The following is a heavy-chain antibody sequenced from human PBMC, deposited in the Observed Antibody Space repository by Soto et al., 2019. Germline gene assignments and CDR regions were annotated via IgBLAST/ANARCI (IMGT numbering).Heavy chain of an antibody. CDR3: AKDHDDFWSGYYDY. V-gene: IGHV3-23*01. J-gene: IGHJ4*02. CDR2: ISGSGGST. D-gene: IGHD3-3*01. Sequence: GGSLRLSCAASGFTFSSYAMSWVRQAPGKGLEWVSAISGSGGSTYYADSVKGRFTISRDNSKNTLYLQMNSLRAEDTAVYYCAKDHDDFWSGYYDYWGQGTLVTVSS. CDR1: GFTFSSYA.